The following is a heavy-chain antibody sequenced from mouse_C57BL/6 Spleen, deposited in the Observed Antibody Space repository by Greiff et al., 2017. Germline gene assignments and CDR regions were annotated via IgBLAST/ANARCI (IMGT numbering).Heavy chain of an antibody. J-gene: IGHJ4*01. CDR2: ISYDGSN. CDR1: GYSITSGYY. D-gene: IGHD1-1*01. CDR3: ARADYYCSSYAMDY. Sequence: VQLKESGPGLVKPSQSLSLTCSVTGYSITSGYYWNWIRQFPGNKLEWMGYISYDGSNNYNPSLKNRISITRDTSKNQFFLKLNSVNTEDTATYYCARADYYCSSYAMDYWGQGTSVTVSS. V-gene: IGHV3-6*01.